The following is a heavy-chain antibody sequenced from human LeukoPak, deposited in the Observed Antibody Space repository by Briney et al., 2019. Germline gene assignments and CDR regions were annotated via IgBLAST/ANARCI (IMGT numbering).Heavy chain of an antibody. CDR2: INHSGST. J-gene: IGHJ6*02. CDR3: ARNPPYGMDV. Sequence: SETLSLTCAVYGGSFSGYYWSWIRQPPGKGLEWIGEINHSGSTNYNPSLKSRVTISVDTSKNQFSLKLSSVTAADTAVYYCARNPPYGMDVWGQGTTVT. V-gene: IGHV4-34*01. CDR1: GGSFSGYY.